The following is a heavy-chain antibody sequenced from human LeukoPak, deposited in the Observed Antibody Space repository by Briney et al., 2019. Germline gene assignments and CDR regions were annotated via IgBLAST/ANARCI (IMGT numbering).Heavy chain of an antibody. V-gene: IGHV3-23*01. CDR1: EFTFSNYA. J-gene: IGHJ4*02. Sequence: GGSLRLSCAASEFTFSNYAMNWVRQAPGKGLEWVSGISGSGGSTYYADSVKGRFTISRDNSKNTVYLQMNSLRAEDTAVYYCAKDREGTTFDNWGQGTLVTVSS. CDR3: AKDREGTTFDN. CDR2: ISGSGGST. D-gene: IGHD1-7*01.